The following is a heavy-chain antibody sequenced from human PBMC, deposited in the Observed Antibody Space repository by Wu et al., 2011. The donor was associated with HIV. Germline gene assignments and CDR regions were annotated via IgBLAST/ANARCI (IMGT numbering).Heavy chain of an antibody. J-gene: IGHJ4*02. V-gene: IGHV1-18*01. CDR1: GYIFSNYG. CDR3: ARDRKGFGKFYHFDY. Sequence: QVQLVQSGAEVKKPGASMKVSCKASGYIFSNYGFSWVRQAPGQGLEWMGWISGYNGNIDYAQKFRGRVTMTTDTSTSTAYMELRNLRSEDTAVYYCARDRKGFGKFYHFDYWGQGSLVTVSS. D-gene: IGHD3-10*01. CDR2: ISGYNGNI.